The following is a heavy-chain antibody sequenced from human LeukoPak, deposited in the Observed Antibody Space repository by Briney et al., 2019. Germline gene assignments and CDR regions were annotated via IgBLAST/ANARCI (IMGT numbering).Heavy chain of an antibody. CDR1: GGSFSGYY. V-gene: IGHV4-34*01. D-gene: IGHD2-2*01. Sequence: SETLSLTCAVYGGSFSGYYWSWIRQPPGKGLEWIGEINHSGSTNYNPSLKSRVTISVDTSKNQFSLKLSSVTAADTAVYYCARYTYCSRTSCPIRRWFDPWGQGTLVTVSS. CDR2: INHSGST. J-gene: IGHJ5*02. CDR3: ARYTYCSRTSCPIRRWFDP.